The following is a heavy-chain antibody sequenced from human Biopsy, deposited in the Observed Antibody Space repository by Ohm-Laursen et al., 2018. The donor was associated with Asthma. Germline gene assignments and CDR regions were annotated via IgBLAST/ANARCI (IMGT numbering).Heavy chain of an antibody. Sequence: PSQTLSLTCVVYGGSFSNYYWTWIRQPPGKGLEWIGESNQGGSPTFNPSLKSRVTISRDTSKNQLSLKLRSVTAADTAVYYCASGPEWYGLDVWGQGTTVTVSS. J-gene: IGHJ6*02. CDR1: GGSFSNYY. V-gene: IGHV4-34*01. CDR3: ASGPEWYGLDV. CDR2: SNQGGSP. D-gene: IGHD3-3*01.